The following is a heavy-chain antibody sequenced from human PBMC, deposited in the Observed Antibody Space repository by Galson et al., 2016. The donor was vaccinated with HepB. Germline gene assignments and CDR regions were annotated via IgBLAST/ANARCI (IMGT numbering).Heavy chain of an antibody. CDR2: ISYDGSDK. V-gene: IGHV3-30*18. Sequence: SLRLSCAAYGFAFSSYGMHWVRQAPGKGLEWVAVISYDGSDKYYADSVKGRFTTSRDNSKNPLYLQMSSLRAEDTAVYYCAKDVWRGSGTDYYGMDVWGQGTTVTVSS. D-gene: IGHD1-1*01. CDR3: AKDVWRGSGTDYYGMDV. CDR1: GFAFSSYG. J-gene: IGHJ6*02.